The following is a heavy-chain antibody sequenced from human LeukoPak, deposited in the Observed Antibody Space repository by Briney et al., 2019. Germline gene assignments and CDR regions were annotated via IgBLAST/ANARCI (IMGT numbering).Heavy chain of an antibody. CDR1: GYTFTGYY. CDR2: INPNSGGT. V-gene: IGHV1-2*02. Sequence: ASVKVSCKASGYTFTGYYMHWVRQAPGQGLEWMGWINPNSGGTNYAQKFQGRVTMTRDTSISTAYMELSRLRSDDTAVYYCARDLYYYDSSGCYHDWGQGTLVTVSS. CDR3: ARDLYYYDSSGCYHD. J-gene: IGHJ4*02. D-gene: IGHD3-22*01.